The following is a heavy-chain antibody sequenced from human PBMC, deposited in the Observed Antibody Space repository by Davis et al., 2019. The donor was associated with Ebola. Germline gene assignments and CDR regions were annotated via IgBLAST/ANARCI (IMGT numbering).Heavy chain of an antibody. V-gene: IGHV1-18*01. CDR2: IDASNGNT. CDR1: GYIFTSYA. Sequence: ASVKVSCKASGYIFTSYAISWVRQAPGQGLEWMGWIDASNGNTNQARKFQGRVTMTTDTSTSTAYMELRSLRSDDTAVYYCARAQFPTTSDHWGQGTLVTVSS. J-gene: IGHJ4*02. CDR3: ARAQFPTTSDH. D-gene: IGHD1-1*01.